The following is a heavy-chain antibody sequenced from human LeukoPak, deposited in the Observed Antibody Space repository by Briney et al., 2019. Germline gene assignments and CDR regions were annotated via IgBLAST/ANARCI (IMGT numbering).Heavy chain of an antibody. CDR2: ITSSGSTI. V-gene: IGHV3-11*01. Sequence: GGSLRLSCAATGFTFSDYYMSWIRQAPGKGLEWVSYITSSGSTIYYADSMKGRFTISRDNAKHSLFLQLDSLRAEDTAVYYCARIGRPAAFDIWGQGTLVIVSS. CDR1: GFTFSDYY. CDR3: ARIGRPAAFDI. J-gene: IGHJ3*02. D-gene: IGHD6-6*01.